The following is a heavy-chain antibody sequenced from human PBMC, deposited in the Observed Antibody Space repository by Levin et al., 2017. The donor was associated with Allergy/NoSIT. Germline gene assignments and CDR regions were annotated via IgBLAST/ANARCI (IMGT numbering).Heavy chain of an antibody. CDR1: GGSISSYY. J-gene: IGHJ6*02. CDR2: IYYSGST. CDR3: ARIIGYYYGMDV. V-gene: IGHV4-59*08. Sequence: RSGGSLRLSCTVSGGSISSYYWSWIRQPPGKGLEWIGYIYYSGSTNYNPSLKSRVTISVDTSKNQFSLKLSSVTAADTAVYYCARIIGYYYGMDVWGQGTTVTVSS.